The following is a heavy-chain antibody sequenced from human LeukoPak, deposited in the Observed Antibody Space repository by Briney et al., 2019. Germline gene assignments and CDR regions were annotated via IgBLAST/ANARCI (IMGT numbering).Heavy chain of an antibody. D-gene: IGHD6-13*01. CDR1: GFTFSSYA. Sequence: GGSLRLSCAAAGFTFSSYAMSSVRPAPGKGLEWVSAISGSGGSTSYADSVKGRFTISRDNAKNSLYLQMNSLRAEDTAVYYCASDIIAAAGADYWGQGTLVTVSS. CDR3: ASDIIAAAGADY. V-gene: IGHV3-23*01. CDR2: ISGSGGST. J-gene: IGHJ4*02.